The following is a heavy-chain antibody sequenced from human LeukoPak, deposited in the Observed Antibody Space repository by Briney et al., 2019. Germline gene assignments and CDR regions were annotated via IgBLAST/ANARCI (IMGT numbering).Heavy chain of an antibody. CDR2: INAGNGNT. Sequence: ASVKVSCKASGYTFTSYAMHWVRQAPGQRLEWRGWINAGNGNTKYSQKFQGRVTITRDTSASTAYMELSSLRSEDTAVYYCAREGYSYGGYYFDYWGQGTLVTVSS. J-gene: IGHJ4*02. D-gene: IGHD5-18*01. CDR1: GYTFTSYA. V-gene: IGHV1-3*01. CDR3: AREGYSYGGYYFDY.